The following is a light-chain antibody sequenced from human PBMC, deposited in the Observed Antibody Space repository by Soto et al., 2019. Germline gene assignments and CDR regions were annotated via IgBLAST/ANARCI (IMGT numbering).Light chain of an antibody. CDR1: SSDVGGYNY. V-gene: IGLV2-14*01. CDR3: SSYTSSSTHNYV. Sequence: QSVLTQPASVSGSPGQSITISCTGTSSDVGGYNYVSWYQQHPGKAPKLMIYEVSNRPSGVSNRFSGSKSGNTAPLTISGLQAEDEADYYCSSYTSSSTHNYVFGTGTKSPS. J-gene: IGLJ1*01. CDR2: EVS.